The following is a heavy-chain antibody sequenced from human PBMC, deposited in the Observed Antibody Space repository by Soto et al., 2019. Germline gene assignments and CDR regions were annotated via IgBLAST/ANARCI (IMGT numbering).Heavy chain of an antibody. CDR1: GFTFSNAW. CDR3: TTGIVVVVAATRSHDAFDI. CDR2: IKSKTDGGTT. J-gene: IGHJ3*02. Sequence: GGSLRLSCAASGFTFSNAWMSWVRQAPGKGLEWVGRIKSKTDGGTTDYAAPMKGRFTISRDDSKNTLYLQMNSLKTEDTAVYYCTTGIVVVVAATRSHDAFDIWGQGTMVTVSS. V-gene: IGHV3-15*01. D-gene: IGHD2-15*01.